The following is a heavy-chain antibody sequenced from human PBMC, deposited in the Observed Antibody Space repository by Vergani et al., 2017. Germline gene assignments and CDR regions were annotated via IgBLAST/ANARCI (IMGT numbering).Heavy chain of an antibody. CDR2: IYYSGST. V-gene: IGHV4-39*01. CDR1: GGSISSSSYY. CDR3: ARHEGITMIVVVTPYYFDY. D-gene: IGHD3-22*01. Sequence: QLQLQESGPGLVKHSETLSLTCTVSGGSISSSSYYWGWIRQPPGKGLEWIGSIYYSGSTYYNPSLKSRVTISVDTSKNQFSLKLSSVTAADTAVYYCARHEGITMIVVVTPYYFDYWGQGTLVTVSS. J-gene: IGHJ4*02.